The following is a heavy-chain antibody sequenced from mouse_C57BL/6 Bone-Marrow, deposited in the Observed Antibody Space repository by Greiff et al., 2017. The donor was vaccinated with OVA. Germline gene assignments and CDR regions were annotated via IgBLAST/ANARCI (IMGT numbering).Heavy chain of an antibody. CDR3: ASKGYYSNPWFAY. CDR2: INPNNGGT. V-gene: IGHV1-22*01. Sequence: EVMLVESGPELVKPGASVKMSCKASGYTFTDYNMHWVKQSHGKSLEWIGYINPNNGGTSYNQKFKGKATLTVNKSSSTAYMELRSLTSEDSAVYYCASKGYYSNPWFAYWGQGTLVTVSA. CDR1: GYTFTDYN. J-gene: IGHJ3*01. D-gene: IGHD2-5*01.